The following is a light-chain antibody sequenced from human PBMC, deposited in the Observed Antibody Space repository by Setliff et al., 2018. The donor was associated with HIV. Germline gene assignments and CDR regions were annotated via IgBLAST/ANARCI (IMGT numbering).Light chain of an antibody. CDR2: DVS. CDR3: CSYAGNSYV. CDR1: SSDVGGYNY. J-gene: IGLJ1*01. V-gene: IGLV2-11*01. Sequence: QSVLAQPHSVSGSPGQSVTISCTGTSSDVGGYNYVSWYQQHPDEAPKLMIYDVSKRPSGVPDRFSGSKSGNTASLTISGLQAEDEADYHCCSYAGNSYVFGIGTKVTVL.